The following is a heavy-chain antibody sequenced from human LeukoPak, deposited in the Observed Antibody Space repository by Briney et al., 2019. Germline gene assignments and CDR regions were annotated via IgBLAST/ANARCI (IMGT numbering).Heavy chain of an antibody. J-gene: IGHJ3*02. D-gene: IGHD2-21*02. CDR1: GFTFSSYA. Sequence: GGSLRLSCAASGFTFSSYAMHWVRQAPGKGLEYVSAISSNGGSTYYANSVKGRFTISRDNSKNTLYLQMGSLRAEDMAVYYCARDPAYCGGHCYSESVAFDIRGQGTMVTVSS. CDR2: ISSNGGST. V-gene: IGHV3-64*01. CDR3: ARDPAYCGGHCYSESVAFDI.